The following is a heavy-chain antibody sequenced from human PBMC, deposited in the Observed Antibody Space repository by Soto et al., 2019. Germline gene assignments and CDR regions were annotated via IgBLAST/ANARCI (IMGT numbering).Heavy chain of an antibody. J-gene: IGHJ4*02. V-gene: IGHV3-11*01. CDR2: ISSSGSTI. CDR1: GFTFSDYY. D-gene: IGHD2-2*01. Sequence: GGSLRLSCAASGFTFSDYYMSWIRQAPGKGLKWVSYISSSGSTIYYADSVKGRFTISRDNAKNSLYLQMNSLRAEDTAVYYCGRGIRDIVVVPAAPVYWGQGTLVTVSS. CDR3: GRGIRDIVVVPAAPVY.